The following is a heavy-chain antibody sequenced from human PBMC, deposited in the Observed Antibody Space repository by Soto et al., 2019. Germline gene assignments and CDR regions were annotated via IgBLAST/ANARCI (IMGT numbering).Heavy chain of an antibody. CDR3: ARRSSGRLTTAWAPLDW. CDR2: IKQDGSEK. D-gene: IGHD2-21*01. CDR1: GFTFSTYW. J-gene: IGHJ4*02. V-gene: IGHV3-7*03. Sequence: PGGSLRLSCAASGFTFSTYWMTWVRQAPGKGLEWVANIKQDGSEKFYVGSVRGRFTISRDNAKNSMYLQMNSLRADDTAVFYCARRSSGRLTTAWAPLDWWGQGTLVTVS.